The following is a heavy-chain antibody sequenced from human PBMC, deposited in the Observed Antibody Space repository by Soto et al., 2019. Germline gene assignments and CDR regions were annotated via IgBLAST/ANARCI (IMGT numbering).Heavy chain of an antibody. CDR2: IYYLGST. CDR1: GGSMSEYF. Sequence: SETLSLTCSVSGGSMSEYFWSWIRQSPGKGLEWIGYIYYLGSTDYNPSLKSRVTISVDTSKRQFSLRLTSVTSADTAVYYCARDGYDGSGSPYPAYWGPGTQVTVSS. D-gene: IGHD3-10*01. CDR3: ARDGYDGSGSPYPAY. V-gene: IGHV4-59*01. J-gene: IGHJ4*02.